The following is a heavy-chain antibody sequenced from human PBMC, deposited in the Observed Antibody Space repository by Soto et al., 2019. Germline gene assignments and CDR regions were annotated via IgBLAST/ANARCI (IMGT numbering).Heavy chain of an antibody. CDR2: TSPRTGGA. CDR3: ARSSGSYSKWFDS. Sequence: ASVKVSCKTSGYTFTAYYMHWLRQAPGHGLEWLGWTSPRTGGAKYSHKFQGRVSMTRNTSITTAYMELTGLSTDDTAVYYCARSSGSYSKWFDSWGQGTLVTVSS. D-gene: IGHD3-10*01. CDR1: GYTFTAYY. V-gene: IGHV1-2*02. J-gene: IGHJ5*01.